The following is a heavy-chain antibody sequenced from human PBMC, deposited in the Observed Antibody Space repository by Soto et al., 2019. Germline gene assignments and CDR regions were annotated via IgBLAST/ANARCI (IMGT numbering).Heavy chain of an antibody. V-gene: IGHV4-30-4*01. D-gene: IGHD3-3*01. CDR3: ARATRITIFGVVITEGYWFDP. Sequence: PSETLSLTCTVSGGSISSGDYYWSWIRQPPGKGLEWIGYIYYSGSTYYNPSLKSRVTISVDTSKNRFSLKLSSVTAADTAVYYCARATRITIFGVVITEGYWFDPWGQGTLVTVSS. J-gene: IGHJ5*02. CDR1: GGSISSGDYY. CDR2: IYYSGST.